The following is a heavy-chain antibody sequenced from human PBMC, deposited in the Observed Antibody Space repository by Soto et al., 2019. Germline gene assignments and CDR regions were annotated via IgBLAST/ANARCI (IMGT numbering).Heavy chain of an antibody. CDR1: GFVFSDFQ. D-gene: IGHD3-10*01. CDR2: ITGTSAFT. Sequence: GGSLRLSCAASGFVFSDFQFNWVRQAPGGGLERLSSITGTSAFTEYAESFEGRFTISSDNPNKLLFLHMDNLRPEDTAVYYCATDHSAFQGAFDLWGQGTLVTVSS. CDR3: ATDHSAFQGAFDL. V-gene: IGHV3-21*01. J-gene: IGHJ4*02.